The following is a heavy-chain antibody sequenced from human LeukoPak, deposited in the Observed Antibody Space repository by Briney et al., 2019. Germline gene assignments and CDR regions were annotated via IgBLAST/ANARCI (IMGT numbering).Heavy chain of an antibody. V-gene: IGHV4-59*01. CDR1: GGSISSCY. CDR2: IYYIGST. CDR3: ARSYYDILTGYYGYYYGIDV. J-gene: IGHJ6*02. Sequence: SETLSLTCTVSGGSISSCYWSWIRQPPATGLEWVGYIYYIGSTNYNPSLTSRVTISVATSKYQFSLKLSSVSAADTAVYYCARSYYDILTGYYGYYYGIDVWGQGTTVTVSS. D-gene: IGHD3-9*01.